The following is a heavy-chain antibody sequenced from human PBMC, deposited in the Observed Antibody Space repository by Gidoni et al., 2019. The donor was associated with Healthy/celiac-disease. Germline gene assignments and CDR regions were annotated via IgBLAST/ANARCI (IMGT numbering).Heavy chain of an antibody. V-gene: IGHV1-46*03. CDR3: ASSGGSCYPPQLPPARVCEYYYGMDV. CDR2: INPSGGST. D-gene: IGHD2-15*01. Sequence: QVQLVQSGAEVKKPGASVKVSCRASGYTFTSYYMPWVRQATGQGLAWMGIINPSGGSTSYAQKFQGRVTMTRDTSTSTVYMELSSLRSEDTAVYYCASSGGSCYPPQLPPARVCEYYYGMDVWGQGTTVTVSS. CDR1: GYTFTSYY. J-gene: IGHJ6*02.